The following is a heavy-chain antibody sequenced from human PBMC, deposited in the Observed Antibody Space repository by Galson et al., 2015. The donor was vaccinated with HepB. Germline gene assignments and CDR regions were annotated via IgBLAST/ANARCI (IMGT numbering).Heavy chain of an antibody. J-gene: IGHJ6*03. CDR2: IWYDGSNK. CDR3: ARDRGIAAQVHYYYYYYMDV. Sequence: SLRLSCAASGFTFSSYGMHWVRQAPGKGLEWVAVIWYDGSNKYYADSVKGRFTISRDNSKNTLYLQMNSLRAEDTAVYYCARDRGIAAQVHYYYYYYMDVWGKGTTVTVSS. V-gene: IGHV3-33*01. D-gene: IGHD6-13*01. CDR1: GFTFSSYG.